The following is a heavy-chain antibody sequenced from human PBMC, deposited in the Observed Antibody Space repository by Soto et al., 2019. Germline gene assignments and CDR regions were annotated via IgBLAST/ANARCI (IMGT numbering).Heavy chain of an antibody. V-gene: IGHV3-23*01. CDR2: ISGSGGST. D-gene: IGHD6-6*01. J-gene: IGHJ4*02. CDR3: AKDPSTAYSSSFFFDY. Sequence: GGSLRLSCAASGFTFSSYAMSWVRQAPGKGLEWVSAISGSGGSTYYADSVKGRFTISRDNSKNTLYLQMNSLRAGDTAVYYCAKDPSTAYSSSFFFDYWGQGTLVTVS. CDR1: GFTFSSYA.